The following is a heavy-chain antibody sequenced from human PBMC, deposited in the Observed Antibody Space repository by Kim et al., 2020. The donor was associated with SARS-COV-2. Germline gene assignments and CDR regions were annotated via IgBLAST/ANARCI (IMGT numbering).Heavy chain of an antibody. CDR2: K. D-gene: IGHD5-18*01. J-gene: IGHJ4*02. CDR3: ARAPMVTYYDY. V-gene: IGHV3-7*01. Sequence: KDDVDSVKRPFTISRDNAKNSLYLQMNSLRAEDTAVYYCARAPMVTYYDYWVQGTLVTVSS.